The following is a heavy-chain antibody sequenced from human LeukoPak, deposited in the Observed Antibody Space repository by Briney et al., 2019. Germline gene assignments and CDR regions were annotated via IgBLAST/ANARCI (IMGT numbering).Heavy chain of an antibody. CDR1: GYTLTELS. CDR2: FDPEDGET. CDR3: ATVAIGGYYTLLAEYFQH. J-gene: IGHJ1*01. Sequence: ASXXVXCKVSGYTLTELSMHWVRQAPGKGLEWMGGFDPEDGETIYAQKFQGRVTMTEDTSTDTAYVELSSLRSEDTAVYYCATVAIGGYYTLLAEYFQHWGQGTLVTVSS. V-gene: IGHV1-24*01. D-gene: IGHD3-3*01.